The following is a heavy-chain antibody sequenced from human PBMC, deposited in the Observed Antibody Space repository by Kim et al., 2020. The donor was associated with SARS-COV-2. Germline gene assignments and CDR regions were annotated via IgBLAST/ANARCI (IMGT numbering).Heavy chain of an antibody. J-gene: IGHJ6*02. CDR3: AKDLAVWFGERGGIYYYYGMDV. Sequence: GGSLRLSCAASGFTFSSYGMHWVRQAPGKGLEWVAVISYDGSNKYYADSVKGRFTISRDNSKNTLYLQMNSLRAEDTAVYYCAKDLAVWFGERGGIYYYYGMDVWGQGTTVTVSS. CDR2: ISYDGSNK. CDR1: GFTFSSYG. D-gene: IGHD3-10*01. V-gene: IGHV3-30*18.